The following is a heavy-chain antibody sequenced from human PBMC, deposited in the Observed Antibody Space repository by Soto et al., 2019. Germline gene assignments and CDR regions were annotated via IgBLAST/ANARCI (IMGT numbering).Heavy chain of an antibody. V-gene: IGHV4-30-4*01. CDR2: IYYSGST. D-gene: IGHD3-10*01. Sequence: SETLSLTSNVSGGTISSGDYYWNWMRQPPGKGLQWIGHIYYSGSTFYNPSLKSRVTISVDTSKNRFSLKLSSVTAADTAVYYCAGQPTAGSYYDLGSYYYYYGMDVWGQGTTVT. J-gene: IGHJ6*02. CDR1: GGTISSGDYY. CDR3: AGQPTAGSYYDLGSYYYYYGMDV.